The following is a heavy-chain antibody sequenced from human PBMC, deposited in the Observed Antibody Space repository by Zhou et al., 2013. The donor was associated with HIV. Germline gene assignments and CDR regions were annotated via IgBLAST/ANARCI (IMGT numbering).Heavy chain of an antibody. CDR1: GGTFSSYG. CDR2: IIPTFGRT. J-gene: IGHJ2*01. CDR3: AREPTGEYWYFDL. V-gene: IGHV1-69*05. D-gene: IGHD7-27*01. Sequence: QVQLVQSGAEVKKPGSSVKVSCKASGGTFSSYGLSWVRQAPGQGPEWMGGIIPTFGRTDYAQKFQGRLTMTTDESTTTAYMELSSLTSDDTAVYFCAREPTGEYWYFDLWGHGTLVTVSS.